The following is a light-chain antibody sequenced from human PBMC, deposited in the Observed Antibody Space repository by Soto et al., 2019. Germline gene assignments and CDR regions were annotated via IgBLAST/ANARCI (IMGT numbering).Light chain of an antibody. CDR1: SSNIGANT. CDR2: SNN. V-gene: IGLV1-44*01. CDR3: AAWDARLDGVV. Sequence: QSVLTQPPSASGTPGQTVTISCSGSSSNIGANTVNCFQHLPGTAPKILIYSNNQRPSGVPDRVSGSKSGTSVTLAISGRQAEAEADYYCAAWDARLDGVVFGGGTKRTVL. J-gene: IGLJ3*02.